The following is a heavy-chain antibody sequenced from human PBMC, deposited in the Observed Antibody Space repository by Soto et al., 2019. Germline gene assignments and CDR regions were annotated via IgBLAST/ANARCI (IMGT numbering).Heavy chain of an antibody. J-gene: IGHJ4*02. Sequence: QVQLVQSGPEMKMPGASVKVSCKAPGHNFMQYGINWARQAPGQGLEWVGWISPYSGYTHSAQKLYGGLALTTDTAAATAYMEFSVLRSAATAVYYCAREATVLVPAAQPARFDSWGQGTLVTVSS. CDR3: AREATVLVPAAQPARFDS. D-gene: IGHD2-2*01. CDR1: GHNFMQYG. CDR2: ISPYSGYT. V-gene: IGHV1-18*01.